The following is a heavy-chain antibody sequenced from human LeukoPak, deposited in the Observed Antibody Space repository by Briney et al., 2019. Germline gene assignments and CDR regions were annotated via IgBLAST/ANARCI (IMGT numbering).Heavy chain of an antibody. J-gene: IGHJ4*02. CDR2: ISVIGGST. D-gene: IGHD2-2*02. CDR1: GLTFSSYA. CDR3: AKGGVTRRNVVVPAAIPDY. Sequence: GGSLRLSCAASGLTFSSYAMSWVRQAPGKGLEWVSAISVIGGSTYYADSVKGRFTISRDNSKNTLYLQMNSLRAEDTAVYYCAKGGVTRRNVVVPAAIPDYWGQGTLVTVSS. V-gene: IGHV3-23*01.